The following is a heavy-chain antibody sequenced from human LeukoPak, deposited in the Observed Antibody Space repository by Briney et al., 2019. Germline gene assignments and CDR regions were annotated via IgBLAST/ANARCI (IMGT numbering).Heavy chain of an antibody. CDR3: ARQGGSGFCWFDP. Sequence: SETLSLTCTVSGGSISSSSYYWGWIRQPPGKGLEWIGSIYYSGSTYYNPSLKSRVTISVDTSKNQFSLKLSSVTAADTAVYYCARQGGSGFCWFDPGGQGTLVTVSS. CDR1: GGSISSSSYY. CDR2: IYYSGST. J-gene: IGHJ5*02. V-gene: IGHV4-39*01. D-gene: IGHD3-22*01.